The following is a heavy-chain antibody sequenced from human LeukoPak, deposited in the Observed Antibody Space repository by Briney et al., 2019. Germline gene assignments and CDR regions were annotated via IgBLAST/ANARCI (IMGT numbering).Heavy chain of an antibody. CDR2: IKQDGSEK. CDR1: GFTFSSYW. D-gene: IGHD3-22*01. J-gene: IGHJ6*02. Sequence: PGGSLRLSCAASGFTFSSYWMSWVRQAPGKGLEWVANIKQDGSEKYYVDSVKGRFTISRDNAKNSLYLQMNSLRAEDTAVYYCARDGNYYDSSGSIYYYYGMDVWGQGTTVTVSS. V-gene: IGHV3-7*01. CDR3: ARDGNYYDSSGSIYYYYGMDV.